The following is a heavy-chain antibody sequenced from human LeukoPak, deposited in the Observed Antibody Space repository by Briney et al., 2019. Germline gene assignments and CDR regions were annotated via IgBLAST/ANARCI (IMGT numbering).Heavy chain of an antibody. Sequence: GGSLRLSCAASGFTFSSCAMNWVRQAPGKGLEWVSGISGSGATPYYADSVKGRFTISRDNSKNTLYLQMNSPRAEDTAVYYCAKHVGASREPVDYWGQGTLVTVSS. CDR2: ISGSGATP. D-gene: IGHD1-26*01. CDR1: GFTFSSCA. V-gene: IGHV3-23*01. J-gene: IGHJ4*02. CDR3: AKHVGASREPVDY.